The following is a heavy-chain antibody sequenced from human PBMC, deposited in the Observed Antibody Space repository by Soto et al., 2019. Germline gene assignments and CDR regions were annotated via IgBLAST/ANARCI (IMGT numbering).Heavy chain of an antibody. J-gene: IGHJ5*02. Sequence: PSETLSLTCTVSGGSISSCDYYWSWIRQPPGKGLEWIGYIYYSGSTYYNPSLKSRVTISVDTSKNQFSLKLSSVTAADAALYYCARDFFDSSDYTTNWFDPWGQGTLVTVSS. V-gene: IGHV4-30-4*01. CDR2: IYYSGST. CDR1: GGSISSCDYY. D-gene: IGHD3-22*01. CDR3: ARDFFDSSDYTTNWFDP.